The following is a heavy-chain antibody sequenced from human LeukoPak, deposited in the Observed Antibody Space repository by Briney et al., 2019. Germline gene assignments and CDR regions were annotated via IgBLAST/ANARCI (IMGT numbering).Heavy chain of an antibody. CDR2: INRNGDRT. J-gene: IGHJ3*02. Sequence: PGGSLRLSCAGSGFTLDDYGMTWVRQVPGKGLEWVSGINRNGDRTGYADSAKGRFTISRDSAKNSLYLQMNSLRAEDTALYRCARDGDTSGTYAFDIWGQGTMVSVSS. D-gene: IGHD3-22*01. CDR3: ARDGDTSGTYAFDI. V-gene: IGHV3-20*01. CDR1: GFTLDDYG.